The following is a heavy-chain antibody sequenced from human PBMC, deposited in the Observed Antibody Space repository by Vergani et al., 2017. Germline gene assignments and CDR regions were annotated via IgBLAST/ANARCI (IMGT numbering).Heavy chain of an antibody. Sequence: QVQLQESGPGLVKPSQTLSLTCTVSGGSISSGSYYWSWIRQPAGKGLGWIGRIYTSGSTNYNPSLKIRVSRSVDTSKNPCSLKLSSVTAADTAVYYCARDLDYGDYVPSSGMDVWGQGTTVTVSS. D-gene: IGHD4-17*01. CDR3: ARDLDYGDYVPSSGMDV. CDR2: IYTSGST. V-gene: IGHV4-61*02. CDR1: GGSISSGSYY. J-gene: IGHJ6*02.